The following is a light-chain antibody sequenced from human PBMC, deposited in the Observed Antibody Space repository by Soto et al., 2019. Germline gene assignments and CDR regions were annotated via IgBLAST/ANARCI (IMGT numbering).Light chain of an antibody. V-gene: IGLV2-18*01. CDR3: SLYTSENAYV. J-gene: IGLJ1*01. Sequence: QSVLTQPPSVCGSPEQSVTISCTGTSTDLVSYNRVSWYQQHPGTAPKLMIYEVSKRPSGVPDRFSGSKSGNTASLTISGLQAADEADYYCSLYTSENAYVFGTGTKLTVL. CDR1: STDLVSYNR. CDR2: EVS.